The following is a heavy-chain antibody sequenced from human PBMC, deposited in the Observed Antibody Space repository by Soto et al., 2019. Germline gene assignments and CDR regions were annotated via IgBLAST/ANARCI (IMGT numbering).Heavy chain of an antibody. J-gene: IGHJ4*02. CDR2: IYSGGST. CDR1: GFTVSINY. Sequence: PGGSLRLSCAASGFTVSINYMSWVRHAPGKGLEWVSVIYSGGSTYYADSVKGRFTISRDNSKNTLYLQMNSLRAEDTAVYYCARSAPGSGYYYTYSFDYWGQGTLVTVSS. D-gene: IGHD3-22*01. CDR3: ARSAPGSGYYYTYSFDY. V-gene: IGHV3-53*01.